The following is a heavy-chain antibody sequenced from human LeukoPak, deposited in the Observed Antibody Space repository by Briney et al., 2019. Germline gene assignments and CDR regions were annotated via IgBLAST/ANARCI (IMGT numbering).Heavy chain of an antibody. CDR2: ISAYNGNT. Sequence: ASVKVSCKASGGTFSSYAISWVRQAPGQGLEWMGWISAYNGNTNYAQKLQGRVTMTTDTSTSTAYMELRSLRSDDTAVYYCASRDPEPGGHPSGSLSYWGQGTLVTVSS. V-gene: IGHV1-18*01. J-gene: IGHJ4*02. CDR3: ASRDPEPGGHPSGSLSY. D-gene: IGHD3-10*01. CDR1: GGTFSSYA.